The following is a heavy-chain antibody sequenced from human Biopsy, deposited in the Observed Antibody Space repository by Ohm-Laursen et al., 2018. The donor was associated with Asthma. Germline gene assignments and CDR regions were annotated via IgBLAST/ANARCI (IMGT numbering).Heavy chain of an antibody. CDR1: GFTFSNYG. CDR2: ISFDGSNK. V-gene: IGHV3-30*18. J-gene: IGHJ4*02. CDR3: AKDVFPGWELRRGPDS. Sequence: SLRLSCAASGFTFSNYGMHWVRQAPGKGLDWVAVISFDGSNKNYTDSVKGRFTISRDNSRNTLHLQMNSLRAEDTAVYYYAKDVFPGWELRRGPDSWGQGTLVTVSS. D-gene: IGHD1-26*01.